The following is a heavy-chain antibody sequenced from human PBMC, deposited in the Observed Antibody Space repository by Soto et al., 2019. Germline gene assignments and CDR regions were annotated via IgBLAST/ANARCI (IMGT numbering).Heavy chain of an antibody. Sequence: GGSLRLSCAASGFTFRNYAMSWVRLAPGKGLEWVSAISGTGGSTYYADSVKGRFTISRDNSGNTLYLQMDTPRAEDTALYYCAKDWYSSTWFAADFWGQGTLVTVSS. CDR1: GFTFRNYA. CDR2: ISGTGGST. D-gene: IGHD6-13*01. CDR3: AKDWYSSTWFAADF. J-gene: IGHJ4*02. V-gene: IGHV3-23*01.